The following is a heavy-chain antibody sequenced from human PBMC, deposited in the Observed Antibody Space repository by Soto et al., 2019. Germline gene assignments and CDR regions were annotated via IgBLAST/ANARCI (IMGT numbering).Heavy chain of an antibody. Sequence: QVQLVQSGVEVKKPGASVKVSCKAFGYTFSIYGINWVRQAPGQGLEWMGWIRPNNGNTKYAQNVQGRVTMTTDTSTSTAYMELRSLRSDDTAVYYCARDLDGSGSYFTDYWGQGTLVIVSS. D-gene: IGHD3-10*01. CDR2: IRPNNGNT. J-gene: IGHJ4*02. CDR1: GYTFSIYG. V-gene: IGHV1-18*01. CDR3: ARDLDGSGSYFTDY.